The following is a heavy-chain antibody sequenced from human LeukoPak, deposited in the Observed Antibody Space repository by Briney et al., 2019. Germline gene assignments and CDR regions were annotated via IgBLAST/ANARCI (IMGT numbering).Heavy chain of an antibody. V-gene: IGHV3-48*01. D-gene: IGHD6-13*01. CDR1: GFSLSAYN. J-gene: IGHJ4*02. CDR3: ARADSRSWHLFDY. CDR2: ISSSSATI. Sequence: GGSLRLSCEGSGFSLSAYNMNWVRQAPGKGLESVSYISSSSATIFYADSVKGRFTISRDNAKNSLYLQMNSLRPEDTAVYYCARADSRSWHLFDYWGQGTLVTVSS.